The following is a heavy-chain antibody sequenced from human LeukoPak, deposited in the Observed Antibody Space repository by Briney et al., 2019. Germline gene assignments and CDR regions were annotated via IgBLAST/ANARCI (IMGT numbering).Heavy chain of an antibody. D-gene: IGHD3-16*01. CDR1: GYSFTSYW. CDR3: ARTDSTGGTEFDY. V-gene: IGHV5-51*01. Sequence: GGSLRLSCKGSGYSFTSYWISWVRQMPGKGLEWMGVINPGDSETRYSPSFQGQVTFSADKSITTAYVQWSNLKASDTAIYYCARTDSTGGTEFDYWGQGTLVTVSS. CDR2: INPGDSET. J-gene: IGHJ4*02.